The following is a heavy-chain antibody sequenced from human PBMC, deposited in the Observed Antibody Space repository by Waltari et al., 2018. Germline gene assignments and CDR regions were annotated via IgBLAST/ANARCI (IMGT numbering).Heavy chain of an antibody. J-gene: IGHJ6*02. CDR3: ARLGPIVVPAALDGMDV. D-gene: IGHD2-2*01. CDR1: GGSISSSSYY. V-gene: IGHV4-39*01. Sequence: QLQLQESGPGLVKPSETLSLTCTVSGGSISSSSYYWGWIRQPPGKGLEWIGSIYYSGSTYYNPSLKSRVTISVDTSNNQLSLELSSVTAADTAVYYCARLGPIVVPAALDGMDVWGQGTTVTVSS. CDR2: IYYSGST.